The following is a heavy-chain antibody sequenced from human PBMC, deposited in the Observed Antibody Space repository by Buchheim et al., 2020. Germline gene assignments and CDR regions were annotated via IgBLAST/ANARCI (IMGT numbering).Heavy chain of an antibody. Sequence: QVQLQQWGAGLLKPSETLSLTCAVYGGSLSGYYWSWIRQPPGKGLEWIGEINHSGSTNYNPSLKSRVTISVDTSKNQFSLKLSSVTAADTAVYYCARGGYYYGSGSYYREIDYWGQGTL. CDR1: GGSLSGYY. CDR3: ARGGYYYGSGSYYREIDY. CDR2: INHSGST. V-gene: IGHV4-34*01. D-gene: IGHD3-10*01. J-gene: IGHJ4*02.